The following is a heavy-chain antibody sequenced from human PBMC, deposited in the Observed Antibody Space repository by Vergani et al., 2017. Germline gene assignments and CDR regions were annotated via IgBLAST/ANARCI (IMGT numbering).Heavy chain of an antibody. J-gene: IGHJ5*02. V-gene: IGHV3-48*01. D-gene: IGHD2-15*01. Sequence: VQLVESGGGVVQPGRSLRLSCAASGFTFSSYSMNWVRQAPGKGLEWVSYISSSMSTLYYADSVKGRFTIASDNAKNSLYLQMNSLRAEDTAVYYCARDRVVAATRRNNWFDPWGQGTLVTVSS. CDR2: ISSSMSTL. CDR1: GFTFSSYS. CDR3: ARDRVVAATRRNNWFDP.